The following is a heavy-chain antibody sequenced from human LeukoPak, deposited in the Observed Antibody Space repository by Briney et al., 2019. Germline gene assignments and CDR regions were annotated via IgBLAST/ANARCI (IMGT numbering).Heavy chain of an antibody. V-gene: IGHV1-2*02. CDR1: GYTFTGYY. CDR3: AREGDFAFGEFGAFDI. D-gene: IGHD3-10*01. Sequence: ASVKVSCKASGYTFTGYYMHWVRQAPGQGLEWMGWINPNSGGTNYAQKFQGRVTMTRDTSISTAYMELSRLRSDDTAVYYCAREGDFAFGEFGAFDIWGQGTMVTVSS. CDR2: INPNSGGT. J-gene: IGHJ3*02.